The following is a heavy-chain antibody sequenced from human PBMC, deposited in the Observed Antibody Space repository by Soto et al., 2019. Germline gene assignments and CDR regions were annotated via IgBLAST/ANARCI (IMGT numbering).Heavy chain of an antibody. V-gene: IGHV2-5*02. CDR1: GFSLRTSAVG. CDR2: IYWDDDK. D-gene: IGHD6-6*01. Sequence: QITLKESGPTLVKPTQTLTLTCTFSGFSLRTSAVGVGWIRQPPGKALEWLALIYWDDDKLYSPSLKSRLTITKDTSRNPVVLTLPNMDPVDTATYDCAHMVPYSRSSFDHWGQGTLVTVSS. J-gene: IGHJ4*02. CDR3: AHMVPYSRSSFDH.